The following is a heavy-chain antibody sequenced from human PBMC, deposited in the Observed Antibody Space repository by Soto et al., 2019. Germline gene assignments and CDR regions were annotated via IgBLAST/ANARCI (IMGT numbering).Heavy chain of an antibody. Sequence: GASVKVSCKASGYSFTTYGISWVRQARGQGXEWMGWVRGYNGDTDYAQKFQGRVTMTTDTSTSTAYMELRSLRSDDTAVYYCAREGSAEIFGVVVYVLDVWGQGTTVTVSS. J-gene: IGHJ6*02. D-gene: IGHD3-3*01. CDR1: GYSFTTYG. CDR2: VRGYNGDT. CDR3: AREGSAEIFGVVVYVLDV. V-gene: IGHV1-18*01.